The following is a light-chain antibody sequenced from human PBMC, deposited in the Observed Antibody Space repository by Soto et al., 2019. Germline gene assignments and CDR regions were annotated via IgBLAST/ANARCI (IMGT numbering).Light chain of an antibody. J-gene: IGKJ4*01. CDR2: GAF. V-gene: IGKV3-15*01. CDR1: QSVAGN. CDR3: QQYNKWPLT. Sequence: EIVMTQSPATLSVSPGEGATLSCWASQSVAGNLAWYQQKPGQAPRLLIYGAFTRATGIPATFSGSGSGTEFTPPISSLQSEAFPTYYCQQYNKWPLTFGGGPKVEIK.